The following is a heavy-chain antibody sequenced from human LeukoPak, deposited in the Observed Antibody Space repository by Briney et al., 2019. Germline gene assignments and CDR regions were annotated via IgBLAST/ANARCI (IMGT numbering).Heavy chain of an antibody. CDR1: GFIFNKFS. V-gene: IGHV3-21*01. D-gene: IGHD4-17*01. CDR3: ARGHYEYWFDP. CDR2: INDIGVHI. Sequence: GGSLRLSCAASGFIFNKFSMNWVRQAPGTGLEWVSSINDIGVHIYYADSVKGRFTISRDNAKNSLYLQMNSLRVEDTAVYYCARGHYEYWFDPWGQGTLVTVSS. J-gene: IGHJ5*02.